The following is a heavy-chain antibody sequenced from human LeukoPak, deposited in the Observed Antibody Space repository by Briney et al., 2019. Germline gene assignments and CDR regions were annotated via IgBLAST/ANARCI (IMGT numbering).Heavy chain of an antibody. J-gene: IGHJ4*02. D-gene: IGHD3-10*01. CDR3: ARSAITFKRSPTMLRY. CDR1: GFTFSSYG. CDR2: IWYDGSNK. Sequence: GRSLRLSCAASGFTFSSYGMHWVRQAPGKGLEWVAVIWYDGSNKYYADSVKGRYTISRDNSKNPLYLQMNSRRAEDTAVYYCARSAITFKRSPTMLRYWGQGTLVTVSS. V-gene: IGHV3-33*01.